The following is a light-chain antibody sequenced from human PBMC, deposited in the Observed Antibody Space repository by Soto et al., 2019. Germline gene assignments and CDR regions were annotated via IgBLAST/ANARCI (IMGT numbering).Light chain of an antibody. CDR1: QSVTWY. CDR3: QEYHSPPFT. CDR2: DAT. V-gene: IGKV3-11*01. J-gene: IGKJ3*01. Sequence: EIVLTQSPATLSLSPGERATLSCRASQSVTWYLAWYQQKPGQAPRLLIYDATNRATGIPARFSGSGSGTDFTLTISSLEPEDFATYYCQEYHSPPFTFGPGTRVEIK.